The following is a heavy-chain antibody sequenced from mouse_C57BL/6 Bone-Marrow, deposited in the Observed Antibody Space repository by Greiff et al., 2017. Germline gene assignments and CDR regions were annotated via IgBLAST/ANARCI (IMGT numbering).Heavy chain of an antibody. V-gene: IGHV1-81*01. CDR1: GYTFTSYG. J-gene: IGHJ2*01. CDR3: ARSAGSSFYFDD. Sequence: VQLQQSGAELARPGASVKLSCKASGYTFTSYGISWVKQRTGQGLEWIGEIYPRSGNTYYNEKFKGKATLTADKSSSTAYMELRILTSEDSAVYFCARSAGSSFYFDDWGQGTTLTVSS. D-gene: IGHD1-1*01. CDR2: IYPRSGNT.